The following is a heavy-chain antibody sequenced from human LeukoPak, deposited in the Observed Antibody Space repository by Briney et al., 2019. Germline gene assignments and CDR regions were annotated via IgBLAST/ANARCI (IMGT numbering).Heavy chain of an antibody. J-gene: IGHJ4*01. CDR2: MFDTGRT. Sequence: PSETLSLTCTVSGGSSSSHYWSWIRQPPGKGLEWIGYMFDTGRTKDNPSLKSRVTLLADTSKNQFSLRLSSVTAADTAVYYCATIKRGSIFGYFDFWGQGILVTVSS. CDR1: GGSSSSHY. CDR3: ATIKRGSIFGYFDF. V-gene: IGHV4-59*11. D-gene: IGHD5-18*01.